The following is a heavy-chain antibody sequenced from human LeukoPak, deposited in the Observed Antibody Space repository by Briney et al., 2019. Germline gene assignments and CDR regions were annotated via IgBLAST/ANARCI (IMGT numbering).Heavy chain of an antibody. D-gene: IGHD3-22*01. Sequence: SETLSLTCAVYGGSFSGYYWSWIHQPPGKGLEWIGEINHSGSTNYNPSLESRVTTSVDTSKNQFSLKVSSVTAADTAVYYCARGRSSGYPYYYYYMDVWGKGTTVTVSS. CDR1: GGSFSGYY. J-gene: IGHJ6*03. CDR2: INHSGST. CDR3: ARGRSSGYPYYYYYMDV. V-gene: IGHV4-34*01.